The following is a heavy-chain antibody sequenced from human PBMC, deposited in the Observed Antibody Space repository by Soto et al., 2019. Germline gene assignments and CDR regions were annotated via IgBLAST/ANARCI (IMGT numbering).Heavy chain of an antibody. CDR3: ANIWFGEDLYFDY. CDR2: ISGSGGST. V-gene: IGHV3-23*01. Sequence: EVQLLESEGGLVQPGGSLRLSCAASGFTFSSYAMSWVRQAPGKGLEWVSAISGSGGSTYYADSVKGRFTISRDNSKNTLYLQMNSLRAEDTAVYYCANIWFGEDLYFDYWGQGTLVTVSS. CDR1: GFTFSSYA. J-gene: IGHJ4*02. D-gene: IGHD3-10*01.